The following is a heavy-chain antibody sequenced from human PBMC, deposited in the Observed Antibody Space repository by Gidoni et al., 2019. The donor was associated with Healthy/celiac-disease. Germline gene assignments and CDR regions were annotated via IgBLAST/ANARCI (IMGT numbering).Heavy chain of an antibody. CDR2: ISSSSSYI. CDR1: GFTFSSYS. Sequence: EVQLVESGGGMVKPGGYLRLSCAASGFTFSSYSRNWVRQAPGKGLEWVSSISSSSSYIYYADSVKGRFTISRDNAKNSLYLQMNSLRAEDTAVYYCARDRGYCSSTSCFPFFDYWGQGTLVTVSS. CDR3: ARDRGYCSSTSCFPFFDY. D-gene: IGHD2-2*01. V-gene: IGHV3-21*01. J-gene: IGHJ4*02.